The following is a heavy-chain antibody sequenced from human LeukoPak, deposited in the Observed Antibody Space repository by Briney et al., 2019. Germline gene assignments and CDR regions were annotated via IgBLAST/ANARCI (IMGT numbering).Heavy chain of an antibody. Sequence: QPGGSLRLSCAASGFTFSSYEMNWVRQAPGKGLEWVSFISSSASTIYYADSVKGRFTISRDDAKNTLYLQMNSLRAEDTAVYYCAKGASGYSYGDYMDVWGKGTTVTVSS. V-gene: IGHV3-48*03. CDR2: ISSSASTI. D-gene: IGHD5-18*01. CDR3: AKGASGYSYGDYMDV. J-gene: IGHJ6*03. CDR1: GFTFSSYE.